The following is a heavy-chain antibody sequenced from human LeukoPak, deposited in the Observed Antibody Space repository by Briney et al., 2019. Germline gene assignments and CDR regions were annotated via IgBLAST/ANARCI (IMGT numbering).Heavy chain of an antibody. J-gene: IGHJ5*02. CDR2: ISSSSYI. CDR3: ARGTSSWYRDNWFDP. Sequence: GGSLRLSCAASGFTFSSYSMNWVRQAPGKGLEWVSSISSSSYIYYADSVKGRFTISRDNAKNSLYLQMNSLRAEDTAVYYCARGTSSWYRDNWFDPWGQGTLVTVSS. V-gene: IGHV3-21*01. D-gene: IGHD6-13*01. CDR1: GFTFSSYS.